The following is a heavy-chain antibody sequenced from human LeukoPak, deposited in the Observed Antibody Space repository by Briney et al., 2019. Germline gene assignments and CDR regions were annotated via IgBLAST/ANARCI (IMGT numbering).Heavy chain of an antibody. V-gene: IGHV4-4*02. J-gene: IGHJ5*02. Sequence: SETLSLTCAVSGGSISSSNWWSWVRQPPGKGLEWIGEIYHSGSTNYNPSLKSRVTISVDKSKNQFSLKMSSVTAADTAVYYCARKDDYVWGSYRYWWFDXWGQGTLVTXXS. CDR3: ARKDDYVWGSYRYWWFDX. CDR1: GGSISSSNW. CDR2: IYHSGST. D-gene: IGHD3-16*02.